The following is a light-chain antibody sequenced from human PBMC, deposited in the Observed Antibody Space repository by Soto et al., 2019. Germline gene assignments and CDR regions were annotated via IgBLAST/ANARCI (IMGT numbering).Light chain of an antibody. V-gene: IGLV3-21*02. J-gene: IGLJ2*01. CDR3: QLWDSNSDHVV. Sequence: SYELTQPPSVSVAPGQTASINCGGTNIGRKSVHWYQQKPGQAPVVVVYDDRDRPSGIPERFSGSNSGNTAALTISRVEAGDGADYYCQLWDSNSDHVVFGGGTKLTVL. CDR1: NIGRKS. CDR2: DDR.